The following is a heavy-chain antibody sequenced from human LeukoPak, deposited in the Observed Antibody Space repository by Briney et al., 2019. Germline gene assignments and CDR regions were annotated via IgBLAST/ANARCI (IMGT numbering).Heavy chain of an antibody. Sequence: GGSLRLSCAASGFTFSSYAMSWVRQAPGKGLEWVSAISGSGGSTYYADSVKGRFTISRDNSKNTLYLQMNSPRAEDTAVYYCAARFIGYYFDYWGQGTLVTVSS. CDR2: ISGSGGST. D-gene: IGHD1-26*01. CDR3: AARFIGYYFDY. V-gene: IGHV3-23*01. J-gene: IGHJ4*02. CDR1: GFTFSSYA.